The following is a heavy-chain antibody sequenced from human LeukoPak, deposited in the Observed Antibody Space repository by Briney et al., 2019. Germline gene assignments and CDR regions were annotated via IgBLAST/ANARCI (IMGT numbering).Heavy chain of an antibody. CDR2: IDASGNYI. D-gene: IGHD3-22*01. V-gene: IGHV3-21*06. Sequence: GGSLRLSCVASGFTFSTYNMNWVRQAPGKGLDWVSFIDASGNYIQYADSMKGRFTISRDNAQNSLFLQLNSLRVEDTAVYYCAGDKGVAIRAYDIWGQGTMVTVSS. CDR1: GFTFSTYN. CDR3: AGDKGVAIRAYDI. J-gene: IGHJ3*02.